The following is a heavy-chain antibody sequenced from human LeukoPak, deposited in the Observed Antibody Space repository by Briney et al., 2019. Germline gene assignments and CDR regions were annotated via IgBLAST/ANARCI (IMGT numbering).Heavy chain of an antibody. CDR1: GGSVSSSGYS. CDR3: ALRRLTSAQIIEDNWFDP. CDR2: TYYSGRT. D-gene: IGHD2/OR15-2a*01. Sequence: SETLSLTCTVSGGSVSSSGYSWNWIRQPPGKTLEWIGNTYYSGRTNYNPSLKSRVTISLDTSKNQFSLRLTSVTAADTAVYYCALRRLTSAQIIEDNWFDPWGQGTLVTVSS. V-gene: IGHV4-61*08. J-gene: IGHJ5*02.